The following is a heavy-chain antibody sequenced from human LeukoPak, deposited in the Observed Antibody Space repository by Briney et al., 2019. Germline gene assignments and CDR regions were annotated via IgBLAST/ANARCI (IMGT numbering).Heavy chain of an antibody. V-gene: IGHV4-4*02. CDR1: GGSISRSNW. Sequence: SETLSLTCAVSGGSISRSNWWSWVRQPPGKGLEWIGEIYHSGSTNYNPSLKSRVTISVDKSKNQFSLKLSSVTAADTAVYYCARVVYDSSGYYFDYWGQGTLVTVSS. CDR3: ARVVYDSSGYYFDY. CDR2: IYHSGST. D-gene: IGHD3-22*01. J-gene: IGHJ4*02.